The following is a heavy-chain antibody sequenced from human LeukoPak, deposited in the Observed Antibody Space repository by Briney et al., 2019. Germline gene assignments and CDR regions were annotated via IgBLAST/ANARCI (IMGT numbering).Heavy chain of an antibody. Sequence: ASVKVSCKASGYTFTGYYMHWVRQAPGQGLEWMGWINPNSGGTNYAQKFQGRVTMTRDMSTSTVYMELSSLRSEDTAVYYCARGGSTMIVAMNYHYYMDVWGKGTTVTVSS. D-gene: IGHD3-22*01. J-gene: IGHJ6*03. V-gene: IGHV1-2*02. CDR3: ARGGSTMIVAMNYHYYMDV. CDR1: GYTFTGYY. CDR2: INPNSGGT.